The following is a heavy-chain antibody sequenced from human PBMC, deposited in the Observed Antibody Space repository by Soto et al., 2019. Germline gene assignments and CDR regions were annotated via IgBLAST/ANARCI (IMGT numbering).Heavy chain of an antibody. Sequence: EVQLVESGGGLVKPGGSLRLSCAASGFTFTNYRMNWVRQAPGKGLEFVSCISTITNYTYYADSVKGRFTISRDNAKDSLSLQLSRLRAEDTAVYYCARGHNRIDFWGQGALVTVSS. J-gene: IGHJ4*02. V-gene: IGHV3-21*01. CDR2: ISTITNYT. D-gene: IGHD2-15*01. CDR3: ARGHNRIDF. CDR1: GFTFTNYR.